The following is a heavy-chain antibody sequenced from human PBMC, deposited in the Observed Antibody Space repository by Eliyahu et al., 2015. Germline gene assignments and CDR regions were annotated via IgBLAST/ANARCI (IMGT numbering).Heavy chain of an antibody. V-gene: IGHV3-23*01. D-gene: IGHD3-10*01. CDR3: AKAFRPSMVVLLPTVGYFDL. J-gene: IGHJ2*01. CDR1: GFXFNPYA. CDR2: ISGTGGNT. Sequence: EVQLLESGGGLVQPGGSLRLSCAAXGFXFNPYAMSWVRQAPGKGLEWFSSISGTGGNTYYADSVKGRFTISRDNSKNTLYLQLSSLRAEDTAVYYCAKAFRPSMVVLLPTVGYFDLWGRGTLVTVSS.